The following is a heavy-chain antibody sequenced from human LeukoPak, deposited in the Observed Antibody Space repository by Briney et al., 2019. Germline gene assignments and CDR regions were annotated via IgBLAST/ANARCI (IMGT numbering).Heavy chain of an antibody. Sequence: SQTLSLTCAISGDSVSSNSAAWNWIRQSPSRGLEWPGRTYYRSKWYNDYAVSVKSRITINPDTSKNQFSLQLNSVTPEDTAVYYCAFSAAIRYYYGMDVWGQGTTVTVSS. J-gene: IGHJ6*02. CDR3: AFSAAIRYYYGMDV. V-gene: IGHV6-1*01. D-gene: IGHD2-2*02. CDR1: GDSVSSNSAA. CDR2: TYYRSKWYN.